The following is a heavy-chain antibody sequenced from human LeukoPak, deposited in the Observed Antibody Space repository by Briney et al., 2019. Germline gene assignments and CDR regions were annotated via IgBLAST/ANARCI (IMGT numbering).Heavy chain of an antibody. CDR2: INNDGRYI. V-gene: IGHV3-21*01. CDR3: ARDPTHYLRYGYFDY. CDR1: GFIFSNSA. J-gene: IGHJ4*02. D-gene: IGHD3-9*01. Sequence: KPGGSLRLSSAASGFIFSNSAMNWVRQAPGKGLEWVSSINNDGRYIYYAGSVKGRFTISRNNAKISLYLRLNSLRVEDTAVYYCARDPTHYLRYGYFDYWGQGTLVTVSS.